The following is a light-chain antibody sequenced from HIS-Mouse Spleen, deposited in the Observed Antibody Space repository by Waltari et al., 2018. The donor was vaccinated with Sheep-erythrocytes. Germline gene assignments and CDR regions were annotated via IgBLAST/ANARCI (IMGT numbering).Light chain of an antibody. CDR3: QACDSSIVV. J-gene: IGLJ2*01. Sequence: SSELTQPPSVSVSPGQTASITCSGDELGDKYACWYQHKPGQSPVMVIYQDTKRPSGIPARFSGSNSGNTATLTISGTQAMDEAEYYCQACDSSIVVFGEGTKLTVL. CDR1: ELGDKY. V-gene: IGLV3-1*01. CDR2: QDT.